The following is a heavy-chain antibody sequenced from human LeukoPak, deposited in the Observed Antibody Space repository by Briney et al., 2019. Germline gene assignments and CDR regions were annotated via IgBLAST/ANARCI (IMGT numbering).Heavy chain of an antibody. CDR2: ISCDGSNK. V-gene: IGHV3-30*03. D-gene: IGHD3-22*01. CDR3: ASLYYDRPY. Sequence: GGSLRLSCAASGFIFSNYGMNWVRQAPGKGLEWVAVISCDGSNKYYADSVKGRFTISRDNSKNTLYLQMNSLRAEDTAVYYCASLYYDRPYWGQGTLVTVSS. J-gene: IGHJ4*02. CDR1: GFIFSNYG.